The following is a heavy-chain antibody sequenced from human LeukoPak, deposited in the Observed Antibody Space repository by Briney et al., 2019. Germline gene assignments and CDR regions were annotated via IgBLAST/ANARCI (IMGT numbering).Heavy chain of an antibody. J-gene: IGHJ6*02. CDR3: ARDYDSSGNYGMDV. CDR1: GYTFTDYY. D-gene: IGHD3-22*01. Sequence: GASVKVSCKASGYTFTDYYMPWVRQAPGQGLEWMGWINPNSGGTNYAQKFQGRVTMTRDTSISTAYMELSRLRSDDTAVYYCARDYDSSGNYGMDVWGQGTTVTVSS. V-gene: IGHV1-2*02. CDR2: INPNSGGT.